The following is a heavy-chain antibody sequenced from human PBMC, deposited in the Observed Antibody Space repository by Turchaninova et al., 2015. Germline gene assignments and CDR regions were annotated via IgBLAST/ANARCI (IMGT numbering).Heavy chain of an antibody. CDR1: GVSVCGFR. Sequence: VLLVGDWGQAGGSRKIVCVSSGVSVCGFRMVCVRRTPGKGVECISYISNRGTDIQYADSVRGRVTVSRDNAKNSLYLQMNSLRAEDTGVYYCARDIIGALWYWGQGTLVTVSS. V-gene: IGHV3-48*01. J-gene: IGHJ4*02. D-gene: IGHD1-26*01. CDR3: ARDIIGALWY. CDR2: ISNRGTDI.